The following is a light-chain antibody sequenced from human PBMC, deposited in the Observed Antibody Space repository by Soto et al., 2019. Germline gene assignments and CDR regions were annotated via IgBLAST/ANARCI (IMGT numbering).Light chain of an antibody. CDR1: SSNIGAGYD. CDR2: ANS. J-gene: IGLJ2*01. CDR3: QSYDNSLSGDVV. Sequence: QSVLTQPPSVSGAPGQRVTISCTGSSSNIGAGYDVHWYQQLPGTAPRLLIYANSDRPSGVPDRFSGSKSGTSASLAITGLQAEDEADYYCQSYDNSLSGDVVFGVGTQLTVL. V-gene: IGLV1-40*01.